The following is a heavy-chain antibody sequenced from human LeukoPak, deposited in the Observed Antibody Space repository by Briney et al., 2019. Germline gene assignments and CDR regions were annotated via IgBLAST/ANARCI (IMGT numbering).Heavy chain of an antibody. CDR2: ISSSGSTI. D-gene: IGHD5-18*01. CDR3: ARESNVDTSIAY. V-gene: IGHV3-48*03. J-gene: IGHJ4*02. Sequence: RGSLRLSCAASGFTFSSYEMNWVRQAPGKGLEWVSYISSSGSTIYYADSVKGRFTISRDNAKNSLYLQMNSLRAEDTAFYYCARESNVDTSIAYWGQGTLVTVSS. CDR1: GFTFSSYE.